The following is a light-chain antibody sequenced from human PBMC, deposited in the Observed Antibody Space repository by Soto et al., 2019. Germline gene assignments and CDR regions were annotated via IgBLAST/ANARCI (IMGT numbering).Light chain of an antibody. CDR3: QQYNNWPPLT. Sequence: EIVMTQSPATLSLSPGERATLSCRASQSVSSNLAWYQQKPGQAPRLLIYGASTRATGIPGRFSGSGSRTEFTLTISSLQSEDFAVYYCQQYNNWPPLTFGGGTKVEIK. J-gene: IGKJ4*01. V-gene: IGKV3-15*01. CDR1: QSVSSN. CDR2: GAS.